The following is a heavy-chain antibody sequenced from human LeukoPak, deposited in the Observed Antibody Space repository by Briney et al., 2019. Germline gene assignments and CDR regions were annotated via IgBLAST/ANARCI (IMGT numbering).Heavy chain of an antibody. D-gene: IGHD3-3*01. CDR2: ISSSSSYI. CDR3: ARERSQPRRELDY. V-gene: IGHV3-21*01. CDR1: GFTLSSYS. J-gene: IGHJ4*02. Sequence: GGSLRLSCAASGFTLSSYSMNWVRQAPGKGLEWVSSISSSSSYIYYADSVKGRFTISRDNAKNSLYLQMNSLRAEDTAVYYCARERSQPRRELDYWGQGTLVTVSS.